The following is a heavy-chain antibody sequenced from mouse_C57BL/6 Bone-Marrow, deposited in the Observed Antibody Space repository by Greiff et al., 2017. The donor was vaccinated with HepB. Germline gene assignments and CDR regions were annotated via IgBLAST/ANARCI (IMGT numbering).Heavy chain of an antibody. D-gene: IGHD2-2*01. Sequence: VKLMESGAELARPGASVKLSCKASGYTFTSYGISWVKQRTGQGLEWIGEIYPRSGNTYYNEKFKGKATLTADKSSSTAYMELRSLTSEDSAVYFCARDLRSTMVTTYAMDYWGQGTSVTVSS. V-gene: IGHV1-81*01. J-gene: IGHJ4*01. CDR1: GYTFTSYG. CDR3: ARDLRSTMVTTYAMDY. CDR2: IYPRSGNT.